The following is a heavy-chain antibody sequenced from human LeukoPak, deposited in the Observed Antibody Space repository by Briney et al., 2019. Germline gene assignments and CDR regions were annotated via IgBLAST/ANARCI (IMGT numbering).Heavy chain of an antibody. CDR3: AKVKGDYGDY. CDR2: ISGSGGST. Sequence: PSETLSLTCTVSGGSISSSDYYWGWIRQPPGKGLEWVSAISGSGGSTYYADSVKGRFTISRDNSKNTLYLQMNSLRAEDTAVYYCAKVKGDYGDYWGQGTLVTVSS. J-gene: IGHJ4*02. V-gene: IGHV3-23*01. CDR1: GGSISSSDYY. D-gene: IGHD4/OR15-4a*01.